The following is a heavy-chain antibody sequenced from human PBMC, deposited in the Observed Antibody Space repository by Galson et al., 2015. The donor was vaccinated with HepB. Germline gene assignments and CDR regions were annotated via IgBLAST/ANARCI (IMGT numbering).Heavy chain of an antibody. CDR3: ARGARGYSYGPPEDY. J-gene: IGHJ4*02. CDR2: ISSSSSYI. D-gene: IGHD5-18*01. CDR1: GFTFSSYS. V-gene: IGHV3-21*01. Sequence: SLRLSCAASGFTFSSYSMNWVRQAPGKGLEWVSSISSSSSYIYYADSVKGRFTISRDNAKNSLYLQMNSLRAEDTAVYYCARGARGYSYGPPEDYWGQGTLVTVSS.